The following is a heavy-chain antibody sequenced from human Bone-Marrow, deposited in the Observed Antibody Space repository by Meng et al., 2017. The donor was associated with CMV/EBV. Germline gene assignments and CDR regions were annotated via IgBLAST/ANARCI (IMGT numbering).Heavy chain of an antibody. Sequence: GGSLRLSCAASGFTFSIYWMHWVRQVPGKGLEWVSRHYNDVSSISYADSVKGRLTISRDNAKKTLYLQMNSLRADDTAVYYCARGRSYIAFDMWGQGKMVTVSS. D-gene: IGHD6-6*01. CDR1: GFTFSIYW. CDR2: HYNDVSSI. J-gene: IGHJ3*02. CDR3: ARGRSYIAFDM. V-gene: IGHV3-74*01.